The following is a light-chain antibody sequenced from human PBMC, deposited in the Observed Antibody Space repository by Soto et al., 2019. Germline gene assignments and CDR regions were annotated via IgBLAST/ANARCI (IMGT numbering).Light chain of an antibody. CDR3: QQYNNWPP. J-gene: IGKJ5*01. Sequence: EIVMTQSPATLSVSPGERATLSCRASQSVSSNLAWYQQKPGQAPRPLIYGASTRATGIPARFSGSGSGTEFTLTIRSLQSEDFAVYYCQQYNNWPPFGQGTRLEIK. CDR1: QSVSSN. V-gene: IGKV3-15*01. CDR2: GAS.